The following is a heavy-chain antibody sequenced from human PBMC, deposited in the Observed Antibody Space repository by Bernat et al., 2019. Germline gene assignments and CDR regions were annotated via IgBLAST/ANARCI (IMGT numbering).Heavy chain of an antibody. Sequence: EVQLVESGGGLVQPGGSLRLSCAASGFTFSSYWMSWVRQAPGKGLEWVANIKQDGSEKYYVDSVKGRFTISRDNAKKSVYLQMKSLRAEETAVYYCATLVVPGYYSYMDVWGKGTTVTVSS. CDR1: GFTFSSYW. J-gene: IGHJ6*03. D-gene: IGHD2-2*01. CDR3: ATLVVPGYYSYMDV. CDR2: IKQDGSEK. V-gene: IGHV3-7*01.